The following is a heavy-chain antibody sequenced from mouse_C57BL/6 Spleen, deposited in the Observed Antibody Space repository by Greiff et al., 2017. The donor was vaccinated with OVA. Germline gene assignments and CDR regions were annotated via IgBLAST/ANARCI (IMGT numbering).Heavy chain of an antibody. J-gene: IGHJ3*01. V-gene: IGHV5-17*01. CDR3: ARKDYSNYWCAC. Sequence: DVKLVESGGGLVKPGGSLQLSCAASGFTFSDYGMHWVRQAPEKGLEWVAYISSGSSTIYYADTVKGRFTMSRDNAKNTLFLQMTSLRSEDTAMYYCARKDYSNYWCACWGQGTLVTVSA. CDR1: GFTFSDYG. D-gene: IGHD2-5*01. CDR2: ISSGSSTI.